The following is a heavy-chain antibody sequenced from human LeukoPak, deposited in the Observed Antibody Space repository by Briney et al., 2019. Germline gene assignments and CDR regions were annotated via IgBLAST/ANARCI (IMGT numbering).Heavy chain of an antibody. Sequence: GASVKVSCKVSGYXLTELSIHWVRQAPGKGLEWMGSFDPEDAETIYAQKFQGRVTMTEDTSTDTAYMELSSLRSDDTAVYYCATGGSLIVGETGFDYWGQGTLVTVSS. J-gene: IGHJ4*02. CDR3: ATGGSLIVGETGFDY. CDR2: FDPEDAET. D-gene: IGHD1-26*01. V-gene: IGHV1-24*01. CDR1: GYXLTELS.